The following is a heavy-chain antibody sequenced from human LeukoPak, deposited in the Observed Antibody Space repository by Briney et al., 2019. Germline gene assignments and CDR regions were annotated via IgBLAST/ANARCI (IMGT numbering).Heavy chain of an antibody. V-gene: IGHV1-46*01. D-gene: IGHD7-27*01. Sequence: GASVKVSCKASGYTFTSYDINWVRQAPGQGLEWMGIINPSGGSTSYAQNFQGRVTMTRDTSTSTVYMELSSLRSEDTAVYYCARDWGSWYFDYWGQGTLVTVSS. CDR3: ARDWGSWYFDY. J-gene: IGHJ4*02. CDR2: INPSGGST. CDR1: GYTFTSYD.